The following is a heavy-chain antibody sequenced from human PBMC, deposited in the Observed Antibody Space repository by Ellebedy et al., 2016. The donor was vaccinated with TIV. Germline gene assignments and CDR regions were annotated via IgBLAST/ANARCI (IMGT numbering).Heavy chain of an antibody. CDR1: GGSFCGYY. CDR3: ARWVAVAATYCDY. Sequence: MPSETLSLTCAVYGGSFCGYYWSWIRQPPGKGLEWIGEINHSRINNYNPSLKSRVTISVDTSKNQFSLKLSSVTAADTAVYYCARWVAVAATYCDYWGQGTLVTVSS. V-gene: IGHV4-34*01. D-gene: IGHD6-19*01. J-gene: IGHJ4*02. CDR2: INHSRIN.